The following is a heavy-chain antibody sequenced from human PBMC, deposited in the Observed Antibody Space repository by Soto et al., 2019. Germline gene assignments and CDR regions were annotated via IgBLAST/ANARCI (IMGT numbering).Heavy chain of an antibody. V-gene: IGHV4-31*03. D-gene: IGHD2-21*01. CDR2: IYYTGNT. CDR3: ARGRGEFDA. CDR1: GDSIRSGGYY. Sequence: SETLSLTCTVSGDSIRSGGYYWSWIRQHPGKGLEWIGYIYYTGNTNYNPSLRSRVTISIDTSKNQLSLNLRSVSAADTAVYYCARGRGEFDAWGQGTPVTVSS. J-gene: IGHJ5*02.